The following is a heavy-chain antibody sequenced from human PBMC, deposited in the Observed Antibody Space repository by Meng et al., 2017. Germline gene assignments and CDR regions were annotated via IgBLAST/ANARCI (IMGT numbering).Heavy chain of an antibody. Sequence: GESLKISCAASGFTFSNAWMSWVRQAPGKGLEWVGRIKSKTDGGTTDYAAPVKGRFTISRDDSKNTLYQQMNSLKTEDTAVYYCTTSVVATAYYYYYYGMDVWGQGTTVTVSS. D-gene: IGHD5-12*01. CDR1: GFTFSNAW. V-gene: IGHV3-15*01. J-gene: IGHJ6*02. CDR3: TTSVVATAYYYYYYGMDV. CDR2: IKSKTDGGTT.